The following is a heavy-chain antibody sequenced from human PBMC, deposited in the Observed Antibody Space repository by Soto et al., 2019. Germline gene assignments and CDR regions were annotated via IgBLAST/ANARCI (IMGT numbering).Heavy chain of an antibody. Sequence: SETLSLTCTVSGGSISSGDYYWSWIRQPPGKGLEWIGYIYYSGSTYYNPSLKSRVTISVDTSKNQFSLKLSSVTAADTAVYYCARAPSSGSYYSNPHDSFDIWGQGTMVTVSS. CDR2: IYYSGST. D-gene: IGHD1-26*01. V-gene: IGHV4-30-4*01. CDR1: GGSISSGDYY. J-gene: IGHJ3*02. CDR3: ARAPSSGSYYSNPHDSFDI.